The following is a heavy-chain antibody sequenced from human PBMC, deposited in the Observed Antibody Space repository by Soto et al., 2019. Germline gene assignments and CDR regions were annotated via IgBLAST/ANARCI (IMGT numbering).Heavy chain of an antibody. V-gene: IGHV3-7*03. D-gene: IGHD2-21*02. Sequence: GGSLRLSCEVSGFTFSMYSMSWVRQSPGKGLEWVAKIPQDGVDGHYADSVKGRFIISRDNGKNSLHLQLNNLRAEDTAVYFCARDHLILPAHDFFYGSDVWGRGATVTVSS. CDR1: GFTFSMYS. CDR2: IPQDGVDG. CDR3: ARDHLILPAHDFFYGSDV. J-gene: IGHJ6*02.